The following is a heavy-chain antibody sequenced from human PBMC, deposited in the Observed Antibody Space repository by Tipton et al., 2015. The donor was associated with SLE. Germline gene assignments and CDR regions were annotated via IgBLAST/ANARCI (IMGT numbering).Heavy chain of an antibody. Sequence: SLRLSCAASGFAFPFCCLTWVRQAPGKGLEWVSVIYSGGSTYYADSVKDRFTISRDNSKNTLYLQMNSLRAEDTAVYYCARDIGYYYYYMDVWGKGTTVTVSS. J-gene: IGHJ6*03. D-gene: IGHD1-26*01. CDR2: IYSGGST. V-gene: IGHV3-53*01. CDR3: ARDIGYYYYYMDV. CDR1: GFAFPFCC.